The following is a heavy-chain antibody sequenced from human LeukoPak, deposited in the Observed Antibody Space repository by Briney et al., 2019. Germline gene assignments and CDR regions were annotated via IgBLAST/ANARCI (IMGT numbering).Heavy chain of an antibody. J-gene: IGHJ4*02. D-gene: IGHD2-8*01. CDR2: IWYDGGNK. Sequence: GMSLRLSCAASGFDFSKYGINWVRQAPGKGLEWVAIIWYDGGNKYFAESVMGRFTISKDNSKNTVYLQMNSLRTDDTAVYRCARAGMGNALDYWGQGTQVTVSS. CDR1: GFDFSKYG. V-gene: IGHV3-33*01. CDR3: ARAGMGNALDY.